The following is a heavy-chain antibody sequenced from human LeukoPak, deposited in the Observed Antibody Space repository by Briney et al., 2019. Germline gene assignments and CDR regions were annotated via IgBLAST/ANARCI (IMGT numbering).Heavy chain of an antibody. J-gene: IGHJ4*02. CDR2: INPNSGGT. Sequence: ASVKVSCKASGYTFTGYYMHWVRQAPGQGLEWMGWINPNSGGTNYAQKFQGRVTMTRDTSISTAYMELSRLRSEDTAVYYCARDYDGDYSFDYWGQGTLVTVSS. V-gene: IGHV1-2*02. CDR3: ARDYDGDYSFDY. D-gene: IGHD4-17*01. CDR1: GYTFTGYY.